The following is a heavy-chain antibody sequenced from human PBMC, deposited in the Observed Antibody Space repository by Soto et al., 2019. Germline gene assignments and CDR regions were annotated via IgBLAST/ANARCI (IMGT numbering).Heavy chain of an antibody. Sequence: QVQLVQSGAEVKKLGASVKVSCKASGYTFTAYYIHWVRQAPGQGLEWVGWINPNSGDTNYAQRFQGWVTMTGDTSVSTAYMDLTRLRSDDTAVYYCARGGYTYGYGLDYWGQGTWSPSPQ. CDR3: ARGGYTYGYGLDY. J-gene: IGHJ4*02. CDR2: INPNSGDT. D-gene: IGHD5-18*01. V-gene: IGHV1-2*04. CDR1: GYTFTAYY.